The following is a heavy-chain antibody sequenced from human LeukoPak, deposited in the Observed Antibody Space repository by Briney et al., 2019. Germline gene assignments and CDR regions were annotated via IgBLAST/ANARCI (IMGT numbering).Heavy chain of an antibody. V-gene: IGHV1-2*02. D-gene: IGHD3-22*01. CDR1: GYTFTGNF. J-gene: IGHJ5*02. CDR3: ARARRAYYYDSSGYPLPNWFDP. CDR2: INPNSGGT. Sequence: ASVKVSCKTSGYTFTGNFMHWVRQAPGQGLEWMGWINPNSGGTNYAQKFQGRVTMTRDTSISTAYMELSRLRSDDTAVYYCARARRAYYYDSSGYPLPNWFDPWGQGTLVTVSS.